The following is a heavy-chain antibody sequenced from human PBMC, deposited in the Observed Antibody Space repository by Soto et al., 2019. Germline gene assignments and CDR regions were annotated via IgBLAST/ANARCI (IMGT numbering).Heavy chain of an antibody. CDR3: TRGSGH. V-gene: IGHV3-7*03. J-gene: IGHJ4*02. Sequence: GGSLRLSCAASGFTFRSFWMNWVRQAPGKGPEWVAKLNEDGTETDCVDSVKGRVTISGDNAKNSLYLQMNNLKADDTAMYYCTRGSGHWGQGTLVTVSS. CDR2: LNEDGTET. CDR1: GFTFRSFW. D-gene: IGHD3-10*01.